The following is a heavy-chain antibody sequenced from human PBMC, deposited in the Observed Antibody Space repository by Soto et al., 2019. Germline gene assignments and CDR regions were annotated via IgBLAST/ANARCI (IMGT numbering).Heavy chain of an antibody. J-gene: IGHJ4*01. CDR1: GFTFSRYW. D-gene: IGHD2-2*01. V-gene: IGHV3-7*01. Sequence: EVQLVESGGGLVQPGGSLRLSCAASGFTFSRYWMTWVRQAPGKGLEWVANIKQDGTEKYYVDSVKGRFTISRDNAKNSLYVQMNSLRAEDTAVYYCARSGTNFDYWGHGTLVTVSS. CDR2: IKQDGTEK. CDR3: ARSGTNFDY.